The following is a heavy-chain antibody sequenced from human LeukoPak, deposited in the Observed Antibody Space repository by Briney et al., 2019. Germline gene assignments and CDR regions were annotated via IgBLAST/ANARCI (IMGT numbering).Heavy chain of an antibody. CDR3: ARHRDRWNYLDF. J-gene: IGHJ4*02. D-gene: IGHD5-24*01. CDR2: ISYNGST. V-gene: IGHV4-59*08. Sequence: ASETLSLTCSVSAVSITTYSWTWIRQSPGKGLEWIGSISYNGSTNYNPSLRSRVTISADTSENQFSLKVSSVTAADTAVYHCARHRDRWNYLDFWGQGTPVTVSS. CDR1: AVSITTYS.